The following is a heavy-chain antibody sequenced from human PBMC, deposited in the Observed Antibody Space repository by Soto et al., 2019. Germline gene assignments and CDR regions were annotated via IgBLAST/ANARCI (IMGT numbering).Heavy chain of an antibody. CDR2: IGGSGGYK. D-gene: IGHD6-13*01. V-gene: IGHV3-23*01. Sequence: GGSLRLSCAASGFFFSSYAMSWVRQAPGKGLEWVSGIGGSGGYKSYADSVKGRFTISRDNAKNSLHLQMNSLRAEDTAVYYCTRDASRDSSARGWFDPWGPGTLVTVSS. CDR1: GFFFSSYA. CDR3: TRDASRDSSARGWFDP. J-gene: IGHJ5*02.